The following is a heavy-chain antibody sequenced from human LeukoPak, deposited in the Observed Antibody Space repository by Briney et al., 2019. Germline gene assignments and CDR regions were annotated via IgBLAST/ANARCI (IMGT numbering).Heavy chain of an antibody. CDR1: GYTFTSYG. V-gene: IGHV1-18*01. J-gene: IGHJ5*02. CDR3: ARDINGYYYDSHGYYPTDL. D-gene: IGHD3-22*01. Sequence: SVKVSCKASGYTFTSYGISWVRQAPGQGLEWMGWISVYNGNTNYQQRHQSRVTITTDTSTTTAYMEVRSLRSDDTGVYYCARDINGYYYDSHGYYPTDLWGQGTLVTVSS. CDR2: ISVYNGNT.